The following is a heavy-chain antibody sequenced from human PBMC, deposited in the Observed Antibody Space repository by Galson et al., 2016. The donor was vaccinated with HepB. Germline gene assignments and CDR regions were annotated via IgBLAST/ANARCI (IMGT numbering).Heavy chain of an antibody. CDR1: GASIKSHS. D-gene: IGHD3-9*01. Sequence: SETLSLTCSVSGASIKSHSWSWIRQPAGRGLEWIGRVHISGSTNYNPSLKSRLAMSIDTTNNRFSLNLTSVTAADTAFYFCARVGTTYYDILTGAGDAFDLWGHGTMVTVSS. CDR3: ARVGTTYYDILTGAGDAFDL. CDR2: VHISGST. V-gene: IGHV4-4*07. J-gene: IGHJ3*01.